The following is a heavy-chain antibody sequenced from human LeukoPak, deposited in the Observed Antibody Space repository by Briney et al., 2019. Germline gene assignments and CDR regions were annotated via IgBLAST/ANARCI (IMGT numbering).Heavy chain of an antibody. CDR3: ARDHYYGSGSVRFDP. V-gene: IGHV4-59*01. J-gene: IGHJ5*02. D-gene: IGHD3-10*01. CDR1: GGSISSYY. Sequence: PSETLSLTCTVSGGSISSYYWSWIRQPPGKGLEWIGYIYYSGSTNYNPSLKSRVTISVDTSKNQFSLKLSSVTAADTAVYYCARDHYYGSGSVRFDPWGQGTLVTVSS. CDR2: IYYSGST.